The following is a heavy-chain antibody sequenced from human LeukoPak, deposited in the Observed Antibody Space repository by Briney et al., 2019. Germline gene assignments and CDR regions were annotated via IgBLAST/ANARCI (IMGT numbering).Heavy chain of an antibody. CDR3: ALGYCSGGSCYSRRTVDWFDP. D-gene: IGHD2-15*01. Sequence: ASVKVSCKASGYTFTSYGISWVRQAPGQGLEWMGWISAYNGNTNYAQKLQGRVTMTTDTSTSTAYMELRSLRSDDTAVYYCALGYCSGGSCYSRRTVDWFDPWGQGTLVTVSS. CDR1: GYTFTSYG. V-gene: IGHV1-18*01. CDR2: ISAYNGNT. J-gene: IGHJ5*02.